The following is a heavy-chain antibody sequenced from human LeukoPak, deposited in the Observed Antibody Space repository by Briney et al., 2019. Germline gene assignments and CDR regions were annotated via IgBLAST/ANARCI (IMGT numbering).Heavy chain of an antibody. J-gene: IGHJ4*02. D-gene: IGHD5-18*01. CDR1: GGSIRSGDYY. CDR2: IYYSVTT. CDR3: ARVGSPITAFFDC. V-gene: IGHV4-31*03. Sequence: SETLSLTCTVSGGSIRSGDYYWSSIRQHPMKGLEWIGYIYYSVTTYYNPSLESRVTISVDTSKNQFSLKPSSMTAADTAVYCCARVGSPITAFFDCWGEGTLVSVSS.